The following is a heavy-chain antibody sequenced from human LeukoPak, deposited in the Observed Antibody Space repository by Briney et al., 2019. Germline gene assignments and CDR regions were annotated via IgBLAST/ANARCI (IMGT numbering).Heavy chain of an antibody. Sequence: PSETLSLTCTVSGGSISSSSYYWGWIRQPPGKGLEWIGTVYYSGGTYYNPSLKSRVTMSVDTSKNQFSLKLSSVTAADTAVYYCASGGSRATRWFDPWGQGTLVTVSS. CDR3: ASGGSRATRWFDP. CDR2: VYYSGGT. J-gene: IGHJ5*02. V-gene: IGHV4-39*07. D-gene: IGHD2-15*01. CDR1: GGSISSSSYY.